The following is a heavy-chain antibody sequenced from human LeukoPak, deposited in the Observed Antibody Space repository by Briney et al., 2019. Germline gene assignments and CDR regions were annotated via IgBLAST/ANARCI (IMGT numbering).Heavy chain of an antibody. Sequence: SETLFLTCTVSDGSIGSSRYYWGWVRQTPGKGLEWIGSIYYSGSTSYNPSLKSRVTISVDTSKNQFSLSLNSVTAADTAVYYCASSPDCGEGVFHYWGQGTLVTVSS. CDR1: DGSIGSSRYY. D-gene: IGHD4-17*01. V-gene: IGHV4-39*01. CDR2: IYYSGST. J-gene: IGHJ4*02. CDR3: ASSPDCGEGVFHY.